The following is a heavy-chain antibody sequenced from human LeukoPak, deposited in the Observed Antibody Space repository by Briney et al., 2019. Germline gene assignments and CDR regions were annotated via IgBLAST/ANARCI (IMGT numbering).Heavy chain of an antibody. CDR3: ARDRLKAAMVYYCYGMDV. Sequence: SVKVSCKASGGTFSSYAISWVRQAPGQGLEWMGRIIPIFGIANYAQKFQGRVTITADKSTSTAYMELSSLRSEDTAVYYCARDRLKAAMVYYCYGMDVWGQGTTVTVSS. V-gene: IGHV1-69*04. CDR2: IIPIFGIA. J-gene: IGHJ6*02. D-gene: IGHD5-18*01. CDR1: GGTFSSYA.